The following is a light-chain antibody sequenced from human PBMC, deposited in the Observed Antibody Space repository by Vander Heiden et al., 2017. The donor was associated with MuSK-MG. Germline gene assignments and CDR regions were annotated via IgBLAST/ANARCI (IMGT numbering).Light chain of an antibody. V-gene: IGLV2-11*01. J-gene: IGLJ1*01. Sequence: HSALTQPRPVSGSPGQSATISCTGTSSDVGGYNYVSWYQQHPGKAPKLMIYDVSKRPSGVPDRFSGSKSGNTASLTISGLQAEDEADYYCCSYAGSYTSNYVFGTGTKVTVL. CDR1: SSDVGGYNY. CDR3: CSYAGSYTSNYV. CDR2: DVS.